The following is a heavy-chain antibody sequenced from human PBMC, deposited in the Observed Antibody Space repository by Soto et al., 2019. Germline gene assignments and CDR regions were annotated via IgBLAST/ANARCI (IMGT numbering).Heavy chain of an antibody. D-gene: IGHD6-6*01. V-gene: IGHV1-18*01. J-gene: IGHJ4*02. CDR2: INTYDGNT. Sequence: QVQLVQSGAEVKKPGASVKVSCKASGYTFTSYGITWVRQAPGQGLDWMGWINTYDGNTNFAQKFQGRVTMTTDTSTSTVYMALRSLTSDDTAVYYCARGYSSSSRGDYWGQGTLVTVSS. CDR3: ARGYSSSSRGDY. CDR1: GYTFTSYG.